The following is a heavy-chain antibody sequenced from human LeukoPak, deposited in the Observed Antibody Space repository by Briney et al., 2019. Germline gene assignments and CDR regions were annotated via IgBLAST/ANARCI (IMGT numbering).Heavy chain of an antibody. CDR3: ARIGGSGWPRGILDY. CDR2: IYYSGRT. V-gene: IGHV4-39*07. CDR1: GGSISSSSYY. D-gene: IGHD6-19*01. J-gene: IGHJ4*02. Sequence: PSETLSLTCTVSGGSISSSSYYWGWIRQPPGKGLEWIGTIYYSGRTFYNPSLKSRVTISVNTSKTQFSLKLSFVTAADTAVYYCARIGGSGWPRGILDYWGQGTLVTVSS.